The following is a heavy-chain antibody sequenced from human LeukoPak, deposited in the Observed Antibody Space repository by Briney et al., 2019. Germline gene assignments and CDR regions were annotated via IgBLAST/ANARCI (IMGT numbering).Heavy chain of an antibody. CDR3: ARYYYASGHDQ. J-gene: IGHJ5*02. V-gene: IGHV4-61*02. CDR2: IYTSGST. D-gene: IGHD3-10*01. Sequence: SETLSLTCTVSGGSISSGSYYWSWIRQPAGKGLEWIGRIYTSGSTNYNPSLKSRVTISVDTSKNQFSLKLSPVTAADTAVYYCARYYYASGHDQWGQGTLVTVSS. CDR1: GGSISSGSYY.